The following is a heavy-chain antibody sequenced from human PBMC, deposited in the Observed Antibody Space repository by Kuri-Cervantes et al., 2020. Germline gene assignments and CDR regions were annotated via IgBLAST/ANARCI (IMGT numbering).Heavy chain of an antibody. CDR3: ARTVADVFRRGSPFDY. D-gene: IGHD6-19*01. CDR1: GGSFSGYY. V-gene: IGHV4-34*01. CDR2: INHSGST. Sequence: SETLSLTCAVYGGSFSGYYWSWIRQPPGKGLEWIGEINHSGSTNYNPSLKSRVTISVDTSKNQFSLKLSSVTAADTAVYYCARTVADVFRRGSPFDYWGQGTLVTVSS. J-gene: IGHJ4*02.